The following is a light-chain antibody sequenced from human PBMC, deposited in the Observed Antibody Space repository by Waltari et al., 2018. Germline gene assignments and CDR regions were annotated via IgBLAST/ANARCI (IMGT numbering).Light chain of an antibody. CDR3: CSPDSSGNHWV. CDR2: EDN. V-gene: IGLV3-10*01. J-gene: IGLJ3*02. Sequence: SYELTQPPSVSVSPGQTARITCSGDALPKKYGFFYSQKSGQATVLVIYEDNKRPPGIPGRCAGSSSGKLATLTGSGAQVDDEADYYCCSPDSSGNHWVFGGGTKLAVL. CDR1: ALPKKY.